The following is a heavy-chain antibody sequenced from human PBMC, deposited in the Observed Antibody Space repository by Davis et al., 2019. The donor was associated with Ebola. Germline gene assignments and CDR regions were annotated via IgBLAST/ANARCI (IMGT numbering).Heavy chain of an antibody. D-gene: IGHD3-3*01. Sequence: ASVKVSCKASGYTFTGYYMHWVRQAPGQGLEWMGWINPNSGGTNYAQKFQGWVTMTRDTSISTAYMELSRLRSDDTAVYYCAASPDDYDFWAGSYWGQGTLVTVSS. CDR1: GYTFTGYY. CDR3: AASPDDYDFWAGSY. V-gene: IGHV1-2*04. CDR2: INPNSGGT. J-gene: IGHJ4*02.